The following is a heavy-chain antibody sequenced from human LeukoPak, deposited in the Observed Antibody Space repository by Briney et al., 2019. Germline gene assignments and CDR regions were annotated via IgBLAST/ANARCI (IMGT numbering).Heavy chain of an antibody. CDR3: ARRADSSAYYTY. Sequence: GESLQISCKGSGYSFANYWIGWVRQMPGKGLEWMGIIYPGDSDTRYSPSFPGQVTISPDKSIGTAYLQWGSLTASDTAMYYCARRADSSAYYTYWGQGTLVTVFS. D-gene: IGHD3-22*01. V-gene: IGHV5-51*01. CDR2: IYPGDSDT. CDR1: GYSFANYW. J-gene: IGHJ4*02.